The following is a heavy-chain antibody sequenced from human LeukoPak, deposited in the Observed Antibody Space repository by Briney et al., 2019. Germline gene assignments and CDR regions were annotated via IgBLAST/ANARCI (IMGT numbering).Heavy chain of an antibody. V-gene: IGHV4-4*07. D-gene: IGHD4-17*01. CDR3: AREGGPGGDYGSIDS. CDR1: GGSISSYY. Sequence: TPSETLSLTCSVSGGSISSYYWSWIRQPAGKQPEWIGRMYTSGSTYYNPSLKSRVTMSADTSKNQLSLKLTSVTAADTSVYYCAREGGPGGDYGSIDSWGQGTLVTVSS. CDR2: MYTSGST. J-gene: IGHJ4*02.